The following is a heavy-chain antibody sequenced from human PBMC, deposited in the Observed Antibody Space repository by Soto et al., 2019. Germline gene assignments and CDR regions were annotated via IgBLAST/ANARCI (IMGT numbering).Heavy chain of an antibody. V-gene: IGHV1-2*02. CDR2: INPNGGAT. D-gene: IGHD5-12*01. Sequence: VLLVQSGAEVKKPGASVKVSCKTSGDSFNDYYIHWVRQAPGQGLEWMGWINPNGGATKYAQKFQGRVTVTRDTSIRTVYMELSSLRSDDTALYYCARESGGATATLDYYYFYMDVWGKGTTVTVSS. J-gene: IGHJ6*03. CDR3: ARESGGATATLDYYYFYMDV. CDR1: GDSFNDYY.